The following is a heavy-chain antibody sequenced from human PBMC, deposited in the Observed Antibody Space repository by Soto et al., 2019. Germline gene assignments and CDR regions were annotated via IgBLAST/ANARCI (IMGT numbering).Heavy chain of an antibody. V-gene: IGHV3-48*03. D-gene: IGHD3-9*01. Sequence: GGSLRLSCAASGFTFSNCEMNWVRQAPGKGLEWVSYISRSGSAIYYADSVKGRFTMSRDNAKNSLFLQMNSLRAEDTAVYYCARENYDILTGYYNYFDYWGQGALVTVSS. CDR3: ARENYDILTGYYNYFDY. CDR1: GFTFSNCE. CDR2: ISRSGSAI. J-gene: IGHJ4*02.